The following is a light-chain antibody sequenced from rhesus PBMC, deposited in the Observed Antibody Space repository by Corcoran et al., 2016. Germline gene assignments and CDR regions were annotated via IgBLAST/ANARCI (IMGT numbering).Light chain of an antibody. CDR3: KQRNSFPFS. J-gene: IGKJ2*01. CDR2: GAS. CDR1: QGISNA. Sequence: DIQMTQSPSSLSASVGDKVTITCRASQGISNAFAWYQQKPGKAPKLRMYGASNLQSGVPSRFSGSGSVIDFTLTISRLKPEDFAIYYCKQRNSFPFSFGQGTKLDIK. V-gene: IGKV1-33*01.